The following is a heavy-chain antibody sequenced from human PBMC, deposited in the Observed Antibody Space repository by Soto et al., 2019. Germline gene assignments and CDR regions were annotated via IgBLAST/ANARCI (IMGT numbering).Heavy chain of an antibody. Sequence: EVQLLESGGGLVQPGGSLRLSCAASGFTFSTYAMSWVRQAPGKGLEWVSAISGTGGSTYYADSVKGRFTISRDNSKKTLYLQMNSLRSEDTAVDYCAKNWVTTSSSSSHWGQGTLVTVSS. CDR2: ISGTGGST. D-gene: IGHD6-6*01. J-gene: IGHJ4*02. V-gene: IGHV3-23*01. CDR3: AKNWVTTSSSSSH. CDR1: GFTFSTYA.